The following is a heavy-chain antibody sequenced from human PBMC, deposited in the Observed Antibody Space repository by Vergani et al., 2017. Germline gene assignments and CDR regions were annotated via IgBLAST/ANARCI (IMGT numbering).Heavy chain of an antibody. CDR3: AGEGWELLRAFDI. CDR2: ISGSGVSA. Sequence: EVQLLESGGGLVQPGGSLRLTCAASEFTFSNYAMNWVRQAPGKGLEWVSGISGSGVSAYYTDSVKGRFTISRDNSKNTLYLKMNSLRAEDTAVYYCAGEGWELLRAFDIWGQGTMVTVSS. V-gene: IGHV3-23*01. D-gene: IGHD1-26*01. J-gene: IGHJ3*02. CDR1: EFTFSNYA.